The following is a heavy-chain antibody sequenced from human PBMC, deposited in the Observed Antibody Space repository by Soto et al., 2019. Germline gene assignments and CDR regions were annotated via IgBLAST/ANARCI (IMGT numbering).Heavy chain of an antibody. D-gene: IGHD2-15*01. CDR1: GFTFSSYG. CDR2: IWYDGSNK. CDR3: ARDGCRGGSRYSVGY. J-gene: IGHJ4*02. Sequence: QVQLVESGGGVVQPGRSLRLSCAASGFTFSSYGMHWVRQAPGKGLEWVAVIWYDGSNKYYADSVKGRFTISRDNSKNTLYLQMNRGRAEDTAVYYCARDGCRGGSRYSVGYWGQGTLVTVSS. V-gene: IGHV3-33*01.